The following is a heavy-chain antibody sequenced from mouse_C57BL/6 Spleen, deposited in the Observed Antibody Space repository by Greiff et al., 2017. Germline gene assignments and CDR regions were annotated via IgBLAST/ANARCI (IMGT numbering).Heavy chain of an antibody. V-gene: IGHV1-76*01. CDR1: GYTFTDYY. D-gene: IGHD2-1*01. J-gene: IGHJ2*01. CDR3: ARDGNYLDY. CDR2: IYPGSGNT. Sequence: VQLQQSGAELVRPGASVKLSCKASGYTFTDYYINWVKQRPGQGLEWIARIYPGSGNTYYNEKFKGKATLTAEKSSSTAYMQLSSLTSEYSAVYFCARDGNYLDYWGQGTTLTVSS.